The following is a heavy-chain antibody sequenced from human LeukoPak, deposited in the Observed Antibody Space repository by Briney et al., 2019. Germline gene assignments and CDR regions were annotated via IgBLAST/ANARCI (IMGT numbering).Heavy chain of an antibody. D-gene: IGHD3-22*01. Sequence: SETLSLTCAVYGGSFSGYYWSWIRQPPGKGLEWIGEINHSGSTNYNPSLKSRVTISVDTSKNQSSLKLSSVTAADTAVYYCARGRMAYYYDSSGYLVDYWGLGTLVTVSS. CDR3: ARGRMAYYYDSSGYLVDY. CDR1: GGSFSGYY. CDR2: INHSGST. V-gene: IGHV4-34*01. J-gene: IGHJ4*02.